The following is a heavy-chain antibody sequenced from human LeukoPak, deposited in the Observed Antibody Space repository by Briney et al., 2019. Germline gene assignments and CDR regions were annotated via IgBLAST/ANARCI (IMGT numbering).Heavy chain of an antibody. J-gene: IGHJ1*01. D-gene: IGHD4-17*01. CDR3: ARPHYGDFEYFQH. Sequence: PGGSLRLSCAASGFTFSSYWMNWVRQAPGKGLEWVANIKQDGSEKYYVDSVKGRFTISRDNAKNSLYLQMNSLRAEDTAVYYCARPHYGDFEYFQHWGQGTLVTVSS. CDR2: IKQDGSEK. CDR1: GFTFSSYW. V-gene: IGHV3-7*02.